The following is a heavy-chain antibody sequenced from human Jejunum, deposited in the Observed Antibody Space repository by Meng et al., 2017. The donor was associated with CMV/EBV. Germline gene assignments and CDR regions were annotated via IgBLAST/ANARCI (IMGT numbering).Heavy chain of an antibody. CDR3: VRVQTRQLAEAFDY. CDR1: GFTFSSYS. Sequence: GFTFSSYSMCWVRQAPGKGLEWVSYISSIGRTIYYADSVKGRFTISRDIPKNSLYLQMNSLRAEDTAVYYCVRVQTRQLAEAFDYWGQGTRVTVSS. CDR2: ISSIGRTI. D-gene: IGHD1-1*01. J-gene: IGHJ4*02. V-gene: IGHV3-48*04.